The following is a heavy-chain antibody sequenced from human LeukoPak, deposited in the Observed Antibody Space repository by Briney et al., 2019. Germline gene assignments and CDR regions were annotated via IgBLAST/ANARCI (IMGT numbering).Heavy chain of an antibody. J-gene: IGHJ3*02. V-gene: IGHV1-3*01. CDR2: INAGNGNT. CDR3: ARPGLWELLGRVGAFDI. Sequence: GASVKVSCKASGYTFTSYAMHWVRRAPGQRLEWMGWINAGNGNTKYSQKFQGRVTITRDTSASTAYMELSILRSEDTAVYYCARPGLWELLGRVGAFDIWGQGTMVTVSS. D-gene: IGHD1-26*01. CDR1: GYTFTSYA.